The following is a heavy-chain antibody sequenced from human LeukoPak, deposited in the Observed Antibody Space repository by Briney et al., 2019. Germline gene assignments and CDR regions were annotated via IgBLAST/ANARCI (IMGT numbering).Heavy chain of an antibody. V-gene: IGHV3-23*01. CDR2: ISGSGGST. Sequence: PGGSLRLSCAASGFTFSSYAMSWVRQAPGKGLEWVSAISGSGGSTYYADSVKGRFTISRDNSKNTLYLQMNSLRAEDTAVYYCARAEYSSSWYGVYFDYWGQGTLVTVSS. CDR3: ARAEYSSSWYGVYFDY. CDR1: GFTFSSYA. J-gene: IGHJ4*02. D-gene: IGHD6-13*01.